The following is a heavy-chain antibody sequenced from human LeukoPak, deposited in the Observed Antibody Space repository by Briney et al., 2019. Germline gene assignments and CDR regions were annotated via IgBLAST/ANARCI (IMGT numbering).Heavy chain of an antibody. J-gene: IGHJ6*02. CDR3: ASPRDV. CDR2: INHSGST. Sequence: KTSETLSLTCAVYGGSFSGYYWSWIRQPPGKGLEWMGEINHSGSTNYNPSLKSRVTISVDTSKNQFSLKLSSVTAADTAVYYCASPRDVWGQGTTVTVSS. CDR1: GGSFSGYY. V-gene: IGHV4-34*01.